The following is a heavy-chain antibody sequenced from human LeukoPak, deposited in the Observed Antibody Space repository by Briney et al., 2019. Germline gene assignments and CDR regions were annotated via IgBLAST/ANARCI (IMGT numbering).Heavy chain of an antibody. Sequence: GGSLRLSCVASGFTFSDYYMSWIRQAPGKGLEWVSYISSSSSYTNYADSVKGRFTISRDNAKNSLYLQMNSLRAEDTAVYYCARDSDSIDYWGQGTLVTVSS. V-gene: IGHV3-11*06. CDR1: GFTFSDYY. CDR3: ARDSDSIDY. J-gene: IGHJ4*02. D-gene: IGHD2-15*01. CDR2: ISSSSSYT.